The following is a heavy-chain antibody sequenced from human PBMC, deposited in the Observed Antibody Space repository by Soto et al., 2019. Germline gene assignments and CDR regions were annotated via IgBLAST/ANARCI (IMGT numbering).Heavy chain of an antibody. V-gene: IGHV1-3*01. Sequence: VKVSCKASGYTFTSYAMHWVRQAPGQRLEWMGWINAGNGNTKCSQKFQDRVTITRDTSASTAYMELSSLRSEDTAVYYCARNWYDYVWGSYRPDLYYFDYWGQGTLVTVSS. J-gene: IGHJ4*02. CDR3: ARNWYDYVWGSYRPDLYYFDY. D-gene: IGHD3-16*02. CDR2: INAGNGNT. CDR1: GYTFTSYA.